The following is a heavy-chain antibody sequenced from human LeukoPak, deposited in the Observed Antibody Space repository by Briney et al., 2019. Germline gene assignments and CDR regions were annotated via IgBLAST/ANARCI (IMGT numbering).Heavy chain of an antibody. Sequence: GGSLRLSCAASGFTFSIYWMSWVRQAPGKGLEWVAKINQDGSQKYYVDSVKGRFTISRDNAKNSLYLEMNSLRAEDTAVYYCARDPDILTGVAFDVWGQGTMVTVSS. CDR1: GFTFSIYW. V-gene: IGHV3-7*05. CDR3: ARDPDILTGVAFDV. J-gene: IGHJ3*01. CDR2: INQDGSQK. D-gene: IGHD3-9*01.